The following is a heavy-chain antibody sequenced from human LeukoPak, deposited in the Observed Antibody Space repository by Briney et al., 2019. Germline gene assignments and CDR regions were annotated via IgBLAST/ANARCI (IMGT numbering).Heavy chain of an antibody. CDR2: ISWNSGSI. V-gene: IGHV3-9*01. J-gene: IGHJ4*02. Sequence: GGSLRLSCAASGFTFDDYAMHWVRQAPGKGLEWVSGISWNSGSIGYADSVKGRFTISRDNAKNSLYLQMNSLRAEDTAVYYCARYDYGRSGFDYWGQGTLVTVSS. CDR1: GFTFDDYA. D-gene: IGHD5-12*01. CDR3: ARYDYGRSGFDY.